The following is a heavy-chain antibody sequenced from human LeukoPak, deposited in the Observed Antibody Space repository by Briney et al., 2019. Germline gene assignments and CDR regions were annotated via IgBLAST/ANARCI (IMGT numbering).Heavy chain of an antibody. Sequence: PGGSLRLSCAASGFTLSDRYMDWVRQAPGKGLGWVGRSRNKANGYTTVYAASVRGRFTVSRDESNSLFFLQMNSLKTEDTAVYYCVRGFNSFDLWGQGTLVTVSS. CDR1: GFTLSDRY. J-gene: IGHJ3*01. V-gene: IGHV3-72*01. CDR3: VRGFNSFDL. CDR2: SRNKANGYTT.